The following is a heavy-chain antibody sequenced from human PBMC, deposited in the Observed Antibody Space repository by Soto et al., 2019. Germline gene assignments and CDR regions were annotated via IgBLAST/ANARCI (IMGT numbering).Heavy chain of an antibody. Sequence: ASVKVSCKASGYTFTSYGISWVRQAPGQGLEWMGWISTYNGSTNFTQKLQGRVTMTTDTSTSTAYMELRSLRSDDTAVYYCARDREYNWNYNWFDPWGQG. D-gene: IGHD1-7*01. V-gene: IGHV1-18*01. CDR2: ISTYNGST. CDR1: GYTFTSYG. J-gene: IGHJ5*02. CDR3: ARDREYNWNYNWFDP.